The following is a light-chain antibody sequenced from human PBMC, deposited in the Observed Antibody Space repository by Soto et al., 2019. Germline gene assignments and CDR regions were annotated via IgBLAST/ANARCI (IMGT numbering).Light chain of an antibody. CDR2: SNN. V-gene: IGLV1-44*01. CDR3: AAWDDSLNGYV. J-gene: IGLJ1*01. CDR1: SSNIGSNT. Sequence: VLTQPPSASGTPGQRVTISCSGSSSNIGSNTVNWYQQLPGTAPKLLIYSNNQRPSGVPDRFSGSKSGTSASLAVSGLQSEDEADYYCAAWDDSLNGYVFGTGTKVTVL.